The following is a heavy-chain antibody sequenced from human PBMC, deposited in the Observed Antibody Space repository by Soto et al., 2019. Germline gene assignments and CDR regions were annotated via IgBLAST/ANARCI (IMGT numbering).Heavy chain of an antibody. V-gene: IGHV1-18*01. J-gene: IGHJ4*02. CDR2: ISAHNGNT. CDR3: ARGRYGDY. CDR1: GYAFTTYG. Sequence: QVHLVQSGAEVKKPGASVKVSCKGSGYAFTTYGITWVRQAPGQGLEWMGWISAHNGNTNYAQKLQCRVTLTRDTSTSTAYMELRRLRSDDTAVYYCARGRYGDYWGQGALVTVSS. D-gene: IGHD1-1*01.